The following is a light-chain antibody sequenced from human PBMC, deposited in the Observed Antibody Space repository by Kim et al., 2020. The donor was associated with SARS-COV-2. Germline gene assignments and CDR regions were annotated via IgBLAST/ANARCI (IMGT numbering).Light chain of an antibody. CDR1: TSNIGAGND. Sequence: QRVTISRTGSTSNIGAGNDVHWYQKHLGTAPKLLIYDNNNRPSGVPDRFSGSRSGTSASLAITGLQAEDEADYYCQSYDRRLSGSVFGGGTKLTVL. CDR3: QSYDRRLSGSV. CDR2: DNN. J-gene: IGLJ3*02. V-gene: IGLV1-40*01.